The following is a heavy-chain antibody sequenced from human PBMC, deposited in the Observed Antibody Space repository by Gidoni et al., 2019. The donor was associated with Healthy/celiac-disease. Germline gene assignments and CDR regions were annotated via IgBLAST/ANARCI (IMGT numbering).Heavy chain of an antibody. Sequence: QLQLQESGPGLVKPSETLSLTCTVSGGSIRSRSYYWGWIRQPPGKGLEWIGSIYYSGSTYYNPSLKSRVTISVDTSKNQFSLKRSSVTAADTAVYYCARTFGYSSSWAEFDYWGQGTLVTVSS. CDR2: IYYSGST. D-gene: IGHD6-13*01. J-gene: IGHJ4*02. CDR3: ARTFGYSSSWAEFDY. CDR1: GGSIRSRSYY. V-gene: IGHV4-39*01.